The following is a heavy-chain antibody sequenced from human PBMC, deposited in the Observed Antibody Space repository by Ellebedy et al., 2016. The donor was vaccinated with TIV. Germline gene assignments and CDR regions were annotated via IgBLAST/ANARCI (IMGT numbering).Heavy chain of an antibody. Sequence: AASVKVSCKASGGTFSSYAISWVRQAPGQGLEWMGGIIPIFGTANYAQKFQGRVTITADESTSTAYMELSSLRSEDTAVYYCARDRGMDIAARLNYYYYGMDVWGQGTTVTVSS. D-gene: IGHD6-6*01. CDR3: ARDRGMDIAARLNYYYYGMDV. CDR2: IIPIFGTA. V-gene: IGHV1-69*13. J-gene: IGHJ6*02. CDR1: GGTFSSYA.